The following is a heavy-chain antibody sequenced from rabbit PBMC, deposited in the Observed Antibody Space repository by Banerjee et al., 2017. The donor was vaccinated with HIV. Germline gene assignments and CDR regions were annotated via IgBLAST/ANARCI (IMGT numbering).Heavy chain of an antibody. V-gene: IGHV1S40*01. D-gene: IGHD7-1*01. J-gene: IGHJ4*01. CDR1: GFSFSSSYW. Sequence: QSLEESGGDLVKPGASLTLTCTASGFSFSSSYWICWVRQAPGKGLEWIACIYAGSSGSTYYASWAKGRFTISKTSSTTVTLQMTSLTAADTATYFCARGYTDYGNAFNLWGQGTLVTVS. CDR3: ARGYTDYGNAFNL. CDR2: IYAGSSGST.